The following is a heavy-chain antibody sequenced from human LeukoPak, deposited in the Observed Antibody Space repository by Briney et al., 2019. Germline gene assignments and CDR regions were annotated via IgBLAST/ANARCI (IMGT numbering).Heavy chain of an antibody. Sequence: GGSPRLSCAASGFTFDDYAMHWVRQAPGKGLEWVSGISWNSGSIGYADSVKGRFTISRDNAKNSLYLQMNSLRAEDTALYYCAKDFKAVAGGMDVWGQGTTVTVSS. CDR1: GFTFDDYA. J-gene: IGHJ6*02. V-gene: IGHV3-9*01. CDR3: AKDFKAVAGGMDV. D-gene: IGHD6-19*01. CDR2: ISWNSGSI.